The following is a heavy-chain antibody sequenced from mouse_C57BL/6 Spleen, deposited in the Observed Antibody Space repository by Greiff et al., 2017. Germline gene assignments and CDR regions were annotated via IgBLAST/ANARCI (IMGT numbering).Heavy chain of an antibody. D-gene: IGHD2-5*01. J-gene: IGHJ3*01. CDR3: ARQTSNYLFAY. V-gene: IGHV1-62-2*01. CDR1: GYTFTEYT. CDR2: FYPGSGSI. Sequence: VQLQQSGAELVKPGASVKLSCKASGYTFTEYTIHWVKQRSGKGLEWIGWFYPGSGSIKDNEKFKDKATLTADKSSSTVEMERSRWTSEASAVYFCARQTSNYLFAYWGQGTLVTVSA.